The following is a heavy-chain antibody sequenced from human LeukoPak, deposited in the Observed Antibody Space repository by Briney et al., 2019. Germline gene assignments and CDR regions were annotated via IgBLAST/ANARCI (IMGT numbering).Heavy chain of an antibody. CDR3: ASSTYYYDSSGYYPFDY. J-gene: IGHJ4*02. CDR1: GGSFSGYY. V-gene: IGHV4-34*01. D-gene: IGHD3-22*01. CDR2: INHSGST. Sequence: SETLSLTCAVYGGSFSGYYWSWIRQPPGKGLEWIGEINHSGSTNYNPSPKSRVTMSVDTSKNQFSLKLSSVTAADTAVYYCASSTYYYDSSGYYPFDYWGQGTLVTVSS.